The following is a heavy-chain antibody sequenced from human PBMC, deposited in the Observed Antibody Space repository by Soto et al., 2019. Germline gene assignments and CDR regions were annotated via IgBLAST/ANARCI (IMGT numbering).Heavy chain of an antibody. J-gene: IGHJ4*02. CDR1: GFTFSSYG. CDR3: CREGGIQLWLRGYFDY. CDR2: IWYDGSNK. D-gene: IGHD5-18*01. Sequence: GGSLRLSCAASGFTFSSYGMHWVRQAPGKGLEWVAVIWYDGSNKYYADSVKGRFTISRDNSKNTLYLQMNSLRAEDTAVYYCCREGGIQLWLRGYFDYWGQGTLVTVSS. V-gene: IGHV3-33*01.